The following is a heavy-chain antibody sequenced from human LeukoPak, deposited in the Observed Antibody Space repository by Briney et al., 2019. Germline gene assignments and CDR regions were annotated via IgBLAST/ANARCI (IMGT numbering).Heavy chain of an antibody. J-gene: IGHJ5*02. CDR2: IYYSGGT. V-gene: IGHV4-59*12. D-gene: IGHD6-13*01. CDR3: ARRRSSSWYWFDP. Sequence: SETLSLTCTVSGGSISSYYWSWIRQPPGKGLEWIGYIYYSGGTNYNPSLKSRVTISVDTSKNQFSLKLSSVTAADTAVYYCARRRSSSWYWFDPWGQGTLVTVSS. CDR1: GGSISSYY.